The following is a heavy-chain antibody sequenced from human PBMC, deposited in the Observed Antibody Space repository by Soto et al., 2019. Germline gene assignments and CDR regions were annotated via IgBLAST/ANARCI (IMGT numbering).Heavy chain of an antibody. CDR2: MTTKRETP. V-gene: IGHV1-8*01. Sequence: QVHLVQSGAEVKKPGASVMVSCTASGYDFNIYDIHWVRQSTGQVHEWMGWMTTKRETPGYAPKFSGTLPVTWDTSRSAVYMELISLRSEDTAVYLCARGGHGFWSGETYYYAMDVWGQGTTVIVSS. D-gene: IGHD3-3*01. CDR1: GYDFNIYD. J-gene: IGHJ6*02. CDR3: ARGGHGFWSGETYYYAMDV.